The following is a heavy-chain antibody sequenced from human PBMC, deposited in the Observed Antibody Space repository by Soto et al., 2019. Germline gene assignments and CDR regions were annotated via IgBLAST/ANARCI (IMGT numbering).Heavy chain of an antibody. J-gene: IGHJ4*02. CDR2: IRGSSGTT. D-gene: IGHD1-26*01. V-gene: IGHV3-48*02. CDR3: TTGGVVSYSNN. CDR1: GFSVSGYS. Sequence: EVQLMESGGGLVRPGGSLRLSCAASGFSVSGYSMNWVRQAPGKGLEWISYIRGSSGTTIYAASVRGRFTISRDNANNSLYLQKDSLIDDDTAVYYCTTGGVVSYSNNWGQGTLFIVSS.